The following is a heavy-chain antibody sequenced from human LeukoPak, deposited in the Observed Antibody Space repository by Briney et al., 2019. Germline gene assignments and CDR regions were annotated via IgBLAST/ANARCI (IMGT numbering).Heavy chain of an antibody. J-gene: IGHJ4*02. CDR2: IYTSGST. V-gene: IGHV4-61*02. CDR1: GGSISSGSHY. Sequence: SETLSLTCTVSGGSISSGSHYWSWIRQPAGKGLEWIGRIYTSGSTNYNPSLKSRVTISVDTSKNQFSLKLSSVTAADTAVYYCARCVAVAGIPFDYWGQGTLVTVSS. CDR3: ARCVAVAGIPFDY. D-gene: IGHD6-19*01.